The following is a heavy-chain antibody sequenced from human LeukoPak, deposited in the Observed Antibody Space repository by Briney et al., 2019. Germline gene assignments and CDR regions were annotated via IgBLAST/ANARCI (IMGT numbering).Heavy chain of an antibody. CDR3: ARGPKYYDILTGYFNWFDP. Sequence: ASVKVSCKASGYTFTSYDINWVRQATGQGLEWMGWMNPNSGNTGYAKKFQGRVTVTRNTSISTGYMELSSLRSEDTAVYYCARGPKYYDILTGYFNWFDPWGQGTLVTVSS. J-gene: IGHJ5*02. CDR1: GYTFTSYD. V-gene: IGHV1-8*01. CDR2: MNPNSGNT. D-gene: IGHD3-9*01.